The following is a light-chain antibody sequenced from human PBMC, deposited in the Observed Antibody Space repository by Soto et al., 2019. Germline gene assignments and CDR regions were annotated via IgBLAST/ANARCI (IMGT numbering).Light chain of an antibody. Sequence: QSVLTQPAFVSGSPGQSITISCTGTSSDIGSNNYVSWFQQRPGKAPTLIIYEVSNRPSGVSTHFSGSKSGNTASLTISGLLPEDEAEYYCSSYTTTTRLFGGGTKLTVL. CDR2: EVS. V-gene: IGLV2-14*01. CDR1: SSDIGSNNY. J-gene: IGLJ3*02. CDR3: SSYTTTTRL.